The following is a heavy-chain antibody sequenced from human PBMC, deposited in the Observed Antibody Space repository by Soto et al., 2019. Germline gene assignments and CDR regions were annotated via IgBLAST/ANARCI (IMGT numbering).Heavy chain of an antibody. D-gene: IGHD2-15*01. V-gene: IGHV4-39*07. CDR2: IHYSGST. CDR1: GGSISSSSYY. CDR3: ARAGGVGDAFDI. J-gene: IGHJ3*02. Sequence: SETLSLTCTVSGGSISSSSYYWGWIRQPPGKGLEWIGSIHYSGSTYYNPSLKSRVTISVDTSKNQFSLKLSSVTAADTAVYYCARAGGVGDAFDIWGQGTMVTVSS.